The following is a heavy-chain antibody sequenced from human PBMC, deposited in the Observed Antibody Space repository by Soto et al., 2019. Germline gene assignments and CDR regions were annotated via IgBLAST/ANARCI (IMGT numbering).Heavy chain of an antibody. J-gene: IGHJ4*02. V-gene: IGHV4-31*03. Sequence: PSETLSLTCTVSGGSISRSGYYWSWIRQHPGRGLECIGYSYYSGSTYYNPSLKSRVTISVDTSKNQFSLNLSTVTAADTAVYYCARYEDSSGYYYRDYWGQGTLVTVSS. CDR2: SYYSGST. CDR1: GGSISRSGYY. CDR3: ARYEDSSGYYYRDY. D-gene: IGHD3-22*01.